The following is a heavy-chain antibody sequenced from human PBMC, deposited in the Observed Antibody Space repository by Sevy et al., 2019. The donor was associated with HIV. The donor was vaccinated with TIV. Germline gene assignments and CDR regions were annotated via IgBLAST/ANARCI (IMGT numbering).Heavy chain of an antibody. J-gene: IGHJ6*02. Sequence: GESLKISCAASGFTVSTTYMTWVRQAPGKGLEWVSTICSDGTTYFADSVKGRFTISRDNSMNTVYLQMNSLRAEDTAIYYCAREAFCTSSSCYTRYGMDVWGQGTTVTVSS. V-gene: IGHV3-53*01. D-gene: IGHD2-2*02. CDR2: ICSDGTT. CDR3: AREAFCTSSSCYTRYGMDV. CDR1: GFTVSTTY.